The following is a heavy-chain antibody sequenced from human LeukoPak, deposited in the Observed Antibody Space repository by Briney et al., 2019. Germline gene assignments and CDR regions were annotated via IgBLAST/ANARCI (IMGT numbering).Heavy chain of an antibody. J-gene: IGHJ4*02. Sequence: ASVKVSCKASGGTFSSYAISWVRQSPGQGLEWMGWISAYNGNTNYAQKFQGRVTITRDTSASTAYMELSSLRSEDTAVYYCASGGGNSGYDLDYWGQGTLVTASS. CDR1: GGTFSSYA. CDR2: ISAYNGNT. V-gene: IGHV1-18*01. CDR3: ASGGGNSGYDLDY. D-gene: IGHD5-12*01.